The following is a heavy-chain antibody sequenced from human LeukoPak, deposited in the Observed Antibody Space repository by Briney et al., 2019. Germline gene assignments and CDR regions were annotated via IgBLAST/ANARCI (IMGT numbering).Heavy chain of an antibody. CDR1: GFTFSTYA. CDR3: AKDLPEFWSGYSPFDY. Sequence: GSLRLSCAASGFTFSTYAMSWVRQAPGKGLEWVSTVGGGGTTTYYADSVKGRFTISRDNSKNTLYLQMNSLRAEDTAVYYCAKDLPEFWSGYSPFDYWGQGTLVTVSS. D-gene: IGHD3-3*01. V-gene: IGHV3-23*01. CDR2: VGGGGTTT. J-gene: IGHJ4*02.